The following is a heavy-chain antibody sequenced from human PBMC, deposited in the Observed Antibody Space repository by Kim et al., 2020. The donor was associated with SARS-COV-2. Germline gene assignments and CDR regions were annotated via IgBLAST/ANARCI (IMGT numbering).Heavy chain of an antibody. V-gene: IGHV1-24*01. CDR1: GYTLTELS. CDR2: FDPEDGET. Sequence: ASVKVSCKVSGYTLTELSMHWVRQAPGKGLEWMGGFDPEDGETIYAQKFQGRVTMTEDTSTDTAYMELSSLRSEDTAVYYCATPALYGGAFDIWGQGTMVTVSS. CDR3: ATPALYGGAFDI. J-gene: IGHJ3*02. D-gene: IGHD3-16*01.